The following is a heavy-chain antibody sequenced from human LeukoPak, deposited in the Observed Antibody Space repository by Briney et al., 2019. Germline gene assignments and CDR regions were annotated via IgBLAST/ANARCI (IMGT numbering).Heavy chain of an antibody. CDR2: IYYSGST. D-gene: IGHD3-16*01. Sequence: SETLSLTCTVSGGSISSYYWSWIRQPPGKGLEWIGYIYYSGSTNYNPSLKSRVTISVDTSKNQFSLKLSSVTAADTAVYYCARLGAFGGVPYYYGMDVWGQGTTVTVSS. CDR3: ARLGAFGGVPYYYGMDV. CDR1: GGSISSYY. J-gene: IGHJ6*02. V-gene: IGHV4-59*08.